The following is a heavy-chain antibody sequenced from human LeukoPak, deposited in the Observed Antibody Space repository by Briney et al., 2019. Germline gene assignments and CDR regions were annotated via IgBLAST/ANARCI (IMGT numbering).Heavy chain of an antibody. CDR1: GYTFTSYC. J-gene: IGHJ4*02. CDR3: ARDDSSGPFWY. CDR2: INPSGGST. Sequence: ASVKVSCKASGYTFTSYCMHWVRQAPGQGLEWMGIINPSGGSTSYAQKFQGRVTMTRDTSTSTVYMELSSLRSEDTAVYYCARDDSSGPFWYWGQGTLVTVSS. V-gene: IGHV1-46*01. D-gene: IGHD3-22*01.